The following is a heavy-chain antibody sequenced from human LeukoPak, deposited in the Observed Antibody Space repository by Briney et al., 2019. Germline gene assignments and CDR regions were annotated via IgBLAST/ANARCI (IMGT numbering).Heavy chain of an antibody. CDR2: IYYSGST. J-gene: IGHJ4*02. CDR3: ARSGLRLGELSLSPWYFDY. D-gene: IGHD3-16*02. Sequence: SETLSLTCTVSGGSISSGGYYWSWIRQHPGTGLEWIGYIYYSGSTYYNPSLKSRVTISVDTSKNQFSLKLSSVTAADTAVYYCARSGLRLGELSLSPWYFDYWGQGTLVTVSS. CDR1: GGSISSGGYY. V-gene: IGHV4-31*03.